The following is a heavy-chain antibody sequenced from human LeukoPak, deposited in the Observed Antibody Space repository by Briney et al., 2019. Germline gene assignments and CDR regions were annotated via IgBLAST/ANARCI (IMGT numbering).Heavy chain of an antibody. CDR3: AKDQDYVWGSYRPDAFDI. D-gene: IGHD3-16*02. Sequence: GGSLRLSCAASGFTFSSYAMSWVRQAPGKGLEWVSAISGSGGSTYYADSVKGRFTISRDNSKNTLYLQMNSLRAEDTAVYYCAKDQDYVWGSYRPDAFDIWGQGTMVTVSS. V-gene: IGHV3-23*01. CDR1: GFTFSSYA. J-gene: IGHJ3*02. CDR2: ISGSGGST.